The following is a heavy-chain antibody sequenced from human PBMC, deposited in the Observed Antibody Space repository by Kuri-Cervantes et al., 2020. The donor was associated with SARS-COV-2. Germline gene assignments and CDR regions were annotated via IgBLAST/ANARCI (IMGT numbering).Heavy chain of an antibody. D-gene: IGHD6-13*01. CDR1: GGTFSSYA. Sequence: ASVKVSCKASGGTFSSYAISWVRQAPGQGLEWMGIINPSGGSTSYAQKFQGRVTMTRDTSTSTVYMELSSLRSEDTAVYYCARSTAGYSSSWYTDYWGQGTLVTVS. CDR3: ARSTAGYSSSWYTDY. J-gene: IGHJ4*02. CDR2: INPSGGST. V-gene: IGHV1-46*03.